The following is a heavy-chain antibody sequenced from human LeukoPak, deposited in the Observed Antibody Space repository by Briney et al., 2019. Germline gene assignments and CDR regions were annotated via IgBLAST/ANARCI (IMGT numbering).Heavy chain of an antibody. J-gene: IGHJ5*02. CDR3: ARARLEIDVGWFDP. V-gene: IGHV4-59*01. CDR1: GDSINNYY. CDR2: IYYSGTTAYRST. Sequence: SETLSLTCTVSGDSINNYYWSWIRQPPGQGLEWIAFIYYSGTTAYRSTTYNPSLKSRVTISLDTSKNQFSLNLRSVTAADTAVYYCARARLEIDVGWFDPWGQGTLVTVSS. D-gene: IGHD1-26*01.